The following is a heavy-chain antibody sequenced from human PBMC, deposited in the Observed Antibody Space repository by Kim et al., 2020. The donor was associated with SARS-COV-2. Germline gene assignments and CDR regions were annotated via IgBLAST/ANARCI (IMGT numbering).Heavy chain of an antibody. J-gene: IGHJ4*02. D-gene: IGHD3-10*01. Sequence: GGSLRLSCAASGFTFSSYAMTWVRQAPGKGLEWVATINPSGSGTYSADSVKGRFTISRDNSKSTLFLQMDSLRGEDTAVYYCAKAGSSWAIFDYWGQGT. CDR3: AKAGSSWAIFDY. CDR1: GFTFSSYA. V-gene: IGHV3-23*05. CDR2: INPSGSGT.